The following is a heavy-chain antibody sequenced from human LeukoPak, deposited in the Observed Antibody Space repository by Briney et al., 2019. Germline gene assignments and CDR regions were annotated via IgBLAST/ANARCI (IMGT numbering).Heavy chain of an antibody. Sequence: GGSLRLSCAAYGFIFIGYGMHWVRQAPGKGPEWVAFIRPDGHNKSYADSVKGRFMISRDNSKNTVDLQMNSLRGGDTAMYYCAKEGAASWDVDVWGKGTTVTVSS. V-gene: IGHV3-30*02. D-gene: IGHD3-3*02. CDR2: IRPDGHNK. CDR3: AKEGAASWDVDV. J-gene: IGHJ6*04. CDR1: GFIFIGYG.